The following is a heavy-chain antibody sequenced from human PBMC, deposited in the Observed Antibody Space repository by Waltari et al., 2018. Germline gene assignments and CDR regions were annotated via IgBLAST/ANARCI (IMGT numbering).Heavy chain of an antibody. CDR3: ARHQLWDDIVLMVYARSSYYGMDV. CDR1: GGSFSGYY. D-gene: IGHD2-8*01. Sequence: QVQLQQWGAGLLKPSETLSLTCAVYGGSFSGYYWSWIRKPPGKGLGWIGEINHSGSTNYNPSLKSRVTISVDTSKNQFSLKLSSVTAADTAVYYCARHQLWDDIVLMVYARSSYYGMDVWGQGTTVTVSS. J-gene: IGHJ6*02. CDR2: INHSGST. V-gene: IGHV4-34*01.